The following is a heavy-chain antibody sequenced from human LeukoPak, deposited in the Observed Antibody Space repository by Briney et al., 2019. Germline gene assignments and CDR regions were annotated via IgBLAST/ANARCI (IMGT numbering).Heavy chain of an antibody. CDR2: IYSGGST. V-gene: IGHV3-53*01. Sequence: GGSLRLSCAASGFTVSSNYMSWVRQAPGKGLEWVSVIYSGGSTYYADSVKGRFTISRDNSKNTLYLQMDSLRAEDTAVYYCARDTRYFDWLLTSYGMDVWGQGTTVTVSS. CDR1: GFTVSSNY. D-gene: IGHD3-9*01. J-gene: IGHJ6*02. CDR3: ARDTRYFDWLLTSYGMDV.